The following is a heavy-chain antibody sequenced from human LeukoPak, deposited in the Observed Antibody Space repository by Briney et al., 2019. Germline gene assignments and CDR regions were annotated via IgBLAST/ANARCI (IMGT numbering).Heavy chain of an antibody. V-gene: IGHV1-69*13. D-gene: IGHD3-3*01. CDR2: IIPIFGTA. CDR3: ARAFNDFPDYYYYYYMDV. CDR1: GGTFSSYA. Sequence: GASVKVSCKASGGTFSSYAISWVRQAPGQGLEWMGGIIPIFGTANYAQKFQGRVTITADESTSTAYMELSSLRSEDTAVYYCARAFNDFPDYYYYYYMDVWGKGTTVTVSS. J-gene: IGHJ6*03.